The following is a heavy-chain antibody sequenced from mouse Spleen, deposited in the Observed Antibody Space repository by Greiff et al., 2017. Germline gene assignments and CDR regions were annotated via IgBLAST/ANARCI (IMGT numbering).Heavy chain of an antibody. Sequence: DVQLVESGGGLVKPGGSLKLSCAASGFTFSSYTMSWVRQTPAKRLEWVATISSGGGNTYYPDSVKGRSTISRDNARNTLYLQRSSLSSEDTAMYYCARRLWSYYAMDYWGQGTSVTVSS. J-gene: IGHJ4*01. CDR2: ISSGGGNT. V-gene: IGHV5-9*04. D-gene: IGHD1-1*02. CDR3: ARRLWSYYAMDY. CDR1: GFTFSSYT.